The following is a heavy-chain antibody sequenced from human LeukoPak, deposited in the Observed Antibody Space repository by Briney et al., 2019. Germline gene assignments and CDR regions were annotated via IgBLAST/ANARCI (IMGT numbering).Heavy chain of an antibody. V-gene: IGHV1-18*01. D-gene: IGHD1-26*01. CDR2: ISAYNGNT. Sequence: GASVKVSCTASGYTFTSYGISWVRQAPGQGLECMGWISAYNGNTDYAQKFQGRVTMTTDTSTSTAYMELRSLRSDDTAVYYCARDYYRGFDYWGQGTLVTVSS. CDR1: GYTFTSYG. J-gene: IGHJ4*02. CDR3: ARDYYRGFDY.